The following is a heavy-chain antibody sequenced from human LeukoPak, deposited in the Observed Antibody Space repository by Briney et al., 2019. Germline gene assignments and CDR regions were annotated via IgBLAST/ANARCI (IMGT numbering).Heavy chain of an antibody. V-gene: IGHV3-30*03. CDR1: GFTFSSYG. CDR3: ARAVAAAVILDH. Sequence: GGSLRLSCAASGFTFSSYGMHWVRQAPGKGLEWVAVISYDGSNKYYADSVKGRFTISRDNSKNTLYLQMNSLRAEDTAVYYCARAVAAAVILDHWGQGTLVTVSS. J-gene: IGHJ4*02. D-gene: IGHD6-13*01. CDR2: ISYDGSNK.